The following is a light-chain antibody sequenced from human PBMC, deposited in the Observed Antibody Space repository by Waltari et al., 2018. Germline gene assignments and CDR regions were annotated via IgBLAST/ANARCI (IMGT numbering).Light chain of an antibody. J-gene: IGLJ2*01. Sequence: QSVLTQPPSVSGAPGQRVTISCTGSSSNIGAGYDVHSYQQLPGPDPKLLIYGNSNRPSGVPDRFSGSKSGTSASLAITGLQAEDEADYYCQSYDSSLSGSHVVFGGGTKLTVL. CDR2: GNS. CDR3: QSYDSSLSGSHVV. CDR1: SSNIGAGYD. V-gene: IGLV1-40*01.